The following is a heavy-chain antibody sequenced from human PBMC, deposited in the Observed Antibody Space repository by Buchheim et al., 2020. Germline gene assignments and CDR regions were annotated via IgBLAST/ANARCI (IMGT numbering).Heavy chain of an antibody. CDR2: ISDDGTNN. V-gene: IGHV3-30*03. CDR3: ARTDCGTTHCKHLQC. CDR1: GFTFSTYA. Sequence: QVQLVESGGGVVQPGRSLRLSCAASGFTFSTYAMHWVRQAPGKGLEWLAVISDDGTNNYYTDAVKGRFTISRDNSKNTVYLQVDSLTTEDTAAYYCARTDCGTTHCKHLQCWGLGTL. J-gene: IGHJ4*02. D-gene: IGHD2-21*01.